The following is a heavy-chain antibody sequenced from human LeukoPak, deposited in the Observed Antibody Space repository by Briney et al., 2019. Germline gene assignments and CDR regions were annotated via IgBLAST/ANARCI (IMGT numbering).Heavy chain of an antibody. CDR1: GGSISSGGYS. J-gene: IGHJ5*02. CDR3: ARGTFGVVTPYLNWFDP. CDR2: IYHSGST. D-gene: IGHD3-3*01. V-gene: IGHV4-30-2*01. Sequence: SQTLSLTCAVSGGSISSGGYSWSWIRQPPGKGLEWIGYIYHSGSTYYNPSLKSRATISVDRSKNQFSLKLSSVTAADTAVYYCARGTFGVVTPYLNWFDPWGQGTLVTVSS.